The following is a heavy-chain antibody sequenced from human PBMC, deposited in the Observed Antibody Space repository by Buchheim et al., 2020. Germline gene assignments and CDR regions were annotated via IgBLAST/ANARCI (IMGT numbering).Heavy chain of an antibody. CDR3: AKGGPYYDSSGYYQNFDY. J-gene: IGHJ4*02. D-gene: IGHD3-22*01. CDR2: ISGSGGST. V-gene: IGHV3-23*01. Sequence: EVQLLESGGGLVQPGGSLRLSCAASGFTFSSYAMSWIRQAPGKGLEWVSAISGSGGSTYYADSVKGRFTISRDNSKNTLYLQMNSLRAEDTAVYYCAKGGPYYDSSGYYQNFDYWGQGTL. CDR1: GFTFSSYA.